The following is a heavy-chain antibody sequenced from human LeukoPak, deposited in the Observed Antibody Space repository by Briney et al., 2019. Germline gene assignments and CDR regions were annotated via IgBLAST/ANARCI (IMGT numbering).Heavy chain of an antibody. J-gene: IGHJ5*02. CDR3: VGGSSGTVVRGVAWAWFDP. Sequence: GGSLRLSCVASGFTFRNYWMTWVRQAPGKGLEWVANIHKDGSEKYFVASVRGRFTISRDNAKDSLYLQMSSLRAEDTAVYYCVGGSSGTVVRGVAWAWFDPWGQGTLVTVSS. CDR2: IHKDGSEK. CDR1: GFTFRNYW. D-gene: IGHD3-10*01. V-gene: IGHV3-7*05.